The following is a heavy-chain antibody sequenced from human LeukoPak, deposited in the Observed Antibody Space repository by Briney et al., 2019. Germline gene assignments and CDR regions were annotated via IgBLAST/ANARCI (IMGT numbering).Heavy chain of an antibody. D-gene: IGHD3-10*01. Sequence: PGGSLILSCAASGFTVSSKYMSWVRQAPGKGLEWVSVIYTGGSTDYADSVKGRFTISRDNSKNTLYLQMNSLRAEDTAVYYCANYGSGRNFQHWGQGTLVTVSS. CDR2: IYTGGST. J-gene: IGHJ1*01. CDR3: ANYGSGRNFQH. V-gene: IGHV3-66*01. CDR1: GFTVSSKY.